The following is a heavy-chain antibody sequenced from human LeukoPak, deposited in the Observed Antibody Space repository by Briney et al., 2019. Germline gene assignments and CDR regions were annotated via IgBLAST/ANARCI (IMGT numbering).Heavy chain of an antibody. CDR3: ARGSYSYGPPGFYYYMDV. V-gene: IGHV1-69*06. CDR2: IIPIFGTA. J-gene: IGHJ6*03. Sequence: ASVKVSCKASGGTFSSYAISWVRQAPGQGLEWMGGIIPIFGTANYAQKFQGRVTITADKSTSTAYMELSSLRSEDTAVYYCARGSYSYGPPGFYYYMDVWGKGTTVTVSS. D-gene: IGHD5-18*01. CDR1: GGTFSSYA.